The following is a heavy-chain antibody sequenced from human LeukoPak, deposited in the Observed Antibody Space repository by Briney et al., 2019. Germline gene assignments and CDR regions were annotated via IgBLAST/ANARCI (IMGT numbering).Heavy chain of an antibody. V-gene: IGHV3-30*04. J-gene: IGHJ4*02. D-gene: IGHD2-2*01. Sequence: GGSLRLSCAASGITFSSYAMHWVRQAPGKGLEWVAVISYDGSNKYYADSVKGRFTISRDNSKNTLYLQMNSLRAEDTAVYYCARVMGRYCSSNSCYVDYWGQGTLVTVSS. CDR2: ISYDGSNK. CDR1: GITFSSYA. CDR3: ARVMGRYCSSNSCYVDY.